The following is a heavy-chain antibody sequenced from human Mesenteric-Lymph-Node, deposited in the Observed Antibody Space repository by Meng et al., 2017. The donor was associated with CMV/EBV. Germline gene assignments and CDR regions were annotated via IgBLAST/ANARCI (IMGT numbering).Heavy chain of an antibody. CDR1: GDSISNSTYY. CDR2: VHHSGTT. D-gene: IGHD3-22*01. Sequence: QVPLQASGPGLGKPSETLSLSCIVSGDSISNSTYYWTWIRQPPGKGLEWIGSVHHSGTTYYNPSLKGRLTISVDTSANLFSLRLTTVTAADTATYYCARRGNYDSDYSEYWGQGTLVTVSS. J-gene: IGHJ4*02. CDR3: ARRGNYDSDYSEY. V-gene: IGHV4-39*01.